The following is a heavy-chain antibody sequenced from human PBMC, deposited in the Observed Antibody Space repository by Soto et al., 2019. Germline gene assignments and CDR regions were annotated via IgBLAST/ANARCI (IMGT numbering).Heavy chain of an antibody. CDR3: ARDRDSSSPAIGYFDY. D-gene: IGHD6-6*01. Sequence: ASVKVSCKASGYMFTSYDINWVRQATGQGFEWMGWMNPNSGNTGYAQKFQGRVTMTRDTSITTAYMELRSLRSDDTAVYYCARDRDSSSPAIGYFDYWGQGTLVTVSS. CDR1: GYMFTSYD. CDR2: MNPNSGNT. V-gene: IGHV1-8*01. J-gene: IGHJ4*02.